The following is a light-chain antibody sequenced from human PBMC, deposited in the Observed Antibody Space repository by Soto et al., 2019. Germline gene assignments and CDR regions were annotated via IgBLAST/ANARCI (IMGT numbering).Light chain of an antibody. Sequence: DIQMTQSPSSLSASVGARVSITCQASQDIRTSLSWFQQKPGRAPKLLIYGASNLETGVPSRFRGSGSGTDFTFTISSLQPEDIETYYCQQYDNPPPFTFAPGTRVDIK. CDR2: GAS. CDR1: QDIRTS. CDR3: QQYDNPPPFT. V-gene: IGKV1-33*01. J-gene: IGKJ3*01.